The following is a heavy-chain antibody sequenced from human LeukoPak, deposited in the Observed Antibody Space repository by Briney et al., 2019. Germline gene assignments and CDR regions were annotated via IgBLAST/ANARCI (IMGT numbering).Heavy chain of an antibody. J-gene: IGHJ1*01. CDR3: ARGNRH. Sequence: PSETLSLTCAVYGGSFSGYCWGWIRQPPGKGLEWIGEINHSGSTNYNPSLKSRVTISVDTSKNQFSLKLSSVTAADTAVYYCARGNRHWGQGTLVTVSS. CDR1: GGSFSGYC. CDR2: INHSGST. V-gene: IGHV4-34*01.